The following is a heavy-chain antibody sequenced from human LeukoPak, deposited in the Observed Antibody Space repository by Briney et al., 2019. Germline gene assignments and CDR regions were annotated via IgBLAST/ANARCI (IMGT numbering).Heavy chain of an antibody. Sequence: SETLSLTCAVYGGSFSGYNWSWIRQPPGKGLEWIGEINHSGSTNYNPSLKSRVTISVDTSKNQFSLKLSSVTAADTAVYYCARGPKLGMNYWGQGALVTVSS. CDR3: ARGPKLGMNY. D-gene: IGHD1-7*01. V-gene: IGHV4-34*01. CDR1: GGSFSGYN. J-gene: IGHJ4*02. CDR2: INHSGST.